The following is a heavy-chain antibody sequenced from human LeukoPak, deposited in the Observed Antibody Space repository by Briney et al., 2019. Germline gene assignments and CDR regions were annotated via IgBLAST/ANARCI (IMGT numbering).Heavy chain of an antibody. D-gene: IGHD2-2*01. Sequence: PSETLSLTCTVSGASISSSDDYWGWIRQAPGKGLERIGSIFYGGSAHYNPSLNSRATIFVDTSKNQFSLKLSSVTAADAGMYYCARQFATASADTRGYFDFWGQGTVVTVSS. CDR1: GASISSSDDY. CDR2: IFYGGSA. V-gene: IGHV4-39*01. CDR3: ARQFATASADTRGYFDF. J-gene: IGHJ4*02.